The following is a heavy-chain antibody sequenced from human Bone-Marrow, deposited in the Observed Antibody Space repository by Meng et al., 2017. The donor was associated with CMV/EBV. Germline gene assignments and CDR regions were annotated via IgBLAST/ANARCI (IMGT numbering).Heavy chain of an antibody. Sequence: SETLSLTCGVYGGSFSDYYWSWIRQPPGKGLEWIGEINHSGSTNYNPSLKSRVTISVDTSKNQFSLKLSSVTAADTAVYYCAGSTLGYYSSTSCLNYYYGMDVWGQGTTVTVSS. CDR2: INHSGST. J-gene: IGHJ6*02. CDR1: GGSFSDYY. V-gene: IGHV4-34*01. D-gene: IGHD2-2*01. CDR3: AGSTLGYYSSTSCLNYYYGMDV.